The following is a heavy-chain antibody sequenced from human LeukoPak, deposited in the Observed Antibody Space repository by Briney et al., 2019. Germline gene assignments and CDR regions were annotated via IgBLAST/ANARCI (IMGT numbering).Heavy chain of an antibody. V-gene: IGHV4-34*01. D-gene: IGHD2-8*01. Sequence: SETLSLTCAVYGGSFSGYYWSWIRQPPGKGLEWIGEINHSGSTNYNPSLKSRVTISVDTSKNQFSLKLSSVTAADTAVYYCARGAGYCTNGVCYTSWFDPWGQGTPVTVSS. CDR2: INHSGST. J-gene: IGHJ5*02. CDR1: GGSFSGYY. CDR3: ARGAGYCTNGVCYTSWFDP.